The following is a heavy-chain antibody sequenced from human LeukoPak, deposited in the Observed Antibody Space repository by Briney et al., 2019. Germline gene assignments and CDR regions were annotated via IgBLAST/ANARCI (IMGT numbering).Heavy chain of an antibody. Sequence: GGSLRLSCAASGFTFSSYGMHWVRQAPGKGPAWVAFIRYDGSNKYYADSVKGRFTISRDNSKNTLYLQMNSLRAEDTAVYYCAKDSVDRYSSYNLGYWGQGTLVTVSS. CDR1: GFTFSSYG. D-gene: IGHD6-13*01. CDR2: IRYDGSNK. J-gene: IGHJ4*02. CDR3: AKDSVDRYSSYNLGY. V-gene: IGHV3-30*02.